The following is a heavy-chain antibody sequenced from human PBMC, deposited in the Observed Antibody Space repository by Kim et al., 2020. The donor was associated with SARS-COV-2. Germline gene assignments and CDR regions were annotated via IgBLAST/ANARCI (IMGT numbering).Heavy chain of an antibody. V-gene: IGHV3-23*01. Sequence: VKGRFTSSRDNSKNTLYLQMNSLRAEDTAVYYCAKAGVGLVPAAMIAFDIWGQGTMVTVSS. J-gene: IGHJ3*02. D-gene: IGHD2-2*01. CDR3: AKAGVGLVPAAMIAFDI.